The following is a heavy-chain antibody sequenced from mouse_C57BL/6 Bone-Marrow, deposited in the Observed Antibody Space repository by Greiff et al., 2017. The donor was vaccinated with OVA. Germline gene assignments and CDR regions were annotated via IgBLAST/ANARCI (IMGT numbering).Heavy chain of an antibody. CDR3: ADITTGEDWYFDV. J-gene: IGHJ1*03. Sequence: EVQLQQSGPVLVKPGASVKMSCKASGYTFTDYYMNWVKQSHGKSLEWIGVINPYNGGTSYNQKFKGKATLTVDKSSSTAYMELNSLTSEDSAVYYCADITTGEDWYFDVWGTGTTVTVS. CDR1: GYTFTDYY. CDR2: INPYNGGT. V-gene: IGHV1-19*01. D-gene: IGHD1-2*01.